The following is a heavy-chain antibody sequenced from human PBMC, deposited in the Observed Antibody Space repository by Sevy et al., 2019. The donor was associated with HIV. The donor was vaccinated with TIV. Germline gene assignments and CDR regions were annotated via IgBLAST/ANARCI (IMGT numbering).Heavy chain of an antibody. Sequence: GGSLRLSCAASGFTFSSYALHWVRQAPGKGLEWVALISYDGSNKNYADSVKGRFTISRDNSKNTLYLQMNSLKTEDTAMYYCARDPQRYYFDYWGQRTLVTVSS. CDR1: GFTFSSYA. CDR2: ISYDGSNK. V-gene: IGHV3-30-3*01. CDR3: ARDPQRYYFDY. J-gene: IGHJ4*02.